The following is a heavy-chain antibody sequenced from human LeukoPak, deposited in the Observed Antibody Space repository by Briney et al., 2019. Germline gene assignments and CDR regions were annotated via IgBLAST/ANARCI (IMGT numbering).Heavy chain of an antibody. J-gene: IGHJ4*02. CDR2: IYYSGST. V-gene: IGHV4-59*01. CDR3: ARYPRIAAAGHYFDY. D-gene: IGHD6-13*01. Sequence: SETLSLTCTVSGGSISSYYWSWIRQPPGKGLEWIGYIYYSGSTNYNPSLKSRVTISVDTSKNQFSLKLSSVTAADAAVYYCARYPRIAAAGHYFDYWGQGTLVTVSS. CDR1: GGSISSYY.